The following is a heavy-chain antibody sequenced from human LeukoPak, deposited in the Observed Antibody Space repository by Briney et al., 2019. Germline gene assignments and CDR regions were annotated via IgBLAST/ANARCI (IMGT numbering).Heavy chain of an antibody. D-gene: IGHD7-27*01. CDR1: GFTFSSYA. CDR3: AKTRDSGVYMDV. Sequence: GRSLRLSCAASGFTFSSYAMHWVRQAPGKGLEWVAVISYDGSNKYYADSVKGRFTISRDNSKNTLYLQMNSLRAEDTAVYYCAKTRDSGVYMDVWGKGTTVTVSS. V-gene: IGHV3-30-3*02. J-gene: IGHJ6*03. CDR2: ISYDGSNK.